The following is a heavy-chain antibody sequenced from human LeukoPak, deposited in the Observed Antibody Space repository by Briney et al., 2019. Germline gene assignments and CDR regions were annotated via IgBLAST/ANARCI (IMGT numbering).Heavy chain of an antibody. D-gene: IGHD3-22*01. Sequence: PGGSLRLSCAVSGFTFSSYWMHWVRQGPGKGLVWVSPINNDGSRTNYADSVRGRFTISRDNSKNSLYLQMNSLRAEDTALYHCARDDSSGYYGMSFDYWGQGTLVTVSS. CDR1: GFTFSSYW. J-gene: IGHJ4*02. CDR2: INNDGSRT. CDR3: ARDDSSGYYGMSFDY. V-gene: IGHV3-74*01.